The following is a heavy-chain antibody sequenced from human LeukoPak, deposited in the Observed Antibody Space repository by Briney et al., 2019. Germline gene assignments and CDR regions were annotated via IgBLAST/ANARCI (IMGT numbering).Heavy chain of an antibody. V-gene: IGHV3-11*04. CDR1: GFTFSDYY. CDR3: ATRERGDTYGYKY. Sequence: GGSLRLSCAASGFTFSDYYMSWIRQAPGQGLEWVSYISSSGSTIYYTDSVKGRFTISRDNAKNSLYLQMNSLRADDTAVYYCATRERGDTYGYKYWGQGTLVTVSS. J-gene: IGHJ4*02. CDR2: ISSSGSTI. D-gene: IGHD5-18*01.